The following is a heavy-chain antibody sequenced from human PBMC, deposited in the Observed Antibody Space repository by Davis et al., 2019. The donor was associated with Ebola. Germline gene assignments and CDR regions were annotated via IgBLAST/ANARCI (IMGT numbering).Heavy chain of an antibody. D-gene: IGHD1-1*01. Sequence: SVKVSCKASGGTFISYAISWVRQAPGQGLEWMGRIIPILGIANYAQKFQGRVTMTRNTSISTAYMELSSLRSEDTAVYYCARGHNWNDARLYAFDIWGQGTMVTVSS. CDR1: GGTFISYA. CDR2: IIPILGIA. J-gene: IGHJ3*02. V-gene: IGHV1-69*04. CDR3: ARGHNWNDARLYAFDI.